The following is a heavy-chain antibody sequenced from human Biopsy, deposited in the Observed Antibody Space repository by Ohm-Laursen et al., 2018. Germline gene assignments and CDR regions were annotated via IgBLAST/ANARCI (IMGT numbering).Heavy chain of an antibody. D-gene: IGHD4-17*01. Sequence: SLRLSCAASEFNVARNHMNWVRQAPGKGLEWVSMIHGSGRTDYADSVKGRFTVSRDNSKNTLYLQMNSLRADDTAVYYCALAAAQTVTHFDYWGQGTLVTVSS. CDR2: IHGSGRT. CDR3: ALAAAQTVTHFDY. J-gene: IGHJ4*02. CDR1: EFNVARNH. V-gene: IGHV3-66*01.